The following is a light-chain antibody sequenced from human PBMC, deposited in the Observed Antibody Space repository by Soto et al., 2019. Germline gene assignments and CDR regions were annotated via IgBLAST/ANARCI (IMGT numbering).Light chain of an antibody. CDR1: QSISSY. CDR3: QQSCSTPPYT. V-gene: IGKV1-39*01. J-gene: IGKJ2*01. CDR2: AAS. Sequence: DIQMTQSPSSLSASVVERVTITCRASQSISSYLNWYQQKPGKAPKLLIYAASSLQSGVPSRFIGSGSGTDFTLTISSLQPEDFATYYCQQSCSTPPYTFGQGTKLEIK.